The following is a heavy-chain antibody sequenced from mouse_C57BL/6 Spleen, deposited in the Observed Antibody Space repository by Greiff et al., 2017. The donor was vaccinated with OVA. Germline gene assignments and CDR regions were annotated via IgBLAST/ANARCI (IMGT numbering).Heavy chain of an antibody. Sequence: QVQLKESGPGLVAPSQSLSITCTVSGFSLTSYGVHWVRQPPGKGLEWLVVIWSDGSTTYNSALKSRLSISKDNSKSQVFLKMNSLQTDDTAMYYGARHPPPYGYLTGGAMDYWGQGTSVTVSS. CDR2: IWSDGST. V-gene: IGHV2-6-1*01. D-gene: IGHD2-2*01. J-gene: IGHJ4*01. CDR1: GFSLTSYG. CDR3: ARHPPPYGYLTGGAMDY.